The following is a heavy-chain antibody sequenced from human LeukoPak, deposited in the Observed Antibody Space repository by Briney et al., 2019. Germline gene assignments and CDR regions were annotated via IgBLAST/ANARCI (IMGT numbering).Heavy chain of an antibody. J-gene: IGHJ4*02. D-gene: IGHD6-19*01. CDR1: GFTFDDYA. V-gene: IGHV3-43*02. CDR3: AKDSEGVAGTGFDY. CDR2: ISGDGGST. Sequence: GGSLRLSCAASGFTFDDYAMHWVRQAPGKGLDWVSLISGDGGSTYYADSVKGRFTISRDNSKNSLYLQMNSLRTEDTALYYCAKDSEGVAGTGFDYWGQGTLVTVSS.